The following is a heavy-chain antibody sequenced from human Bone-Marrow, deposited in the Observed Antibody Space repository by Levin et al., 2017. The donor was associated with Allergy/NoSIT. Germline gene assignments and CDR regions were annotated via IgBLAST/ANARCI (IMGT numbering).Heavy chain of an antibody. V-gene: IGHV3-53*01. CDR2: IYSGSST. CDR1: GFSVSRKY. D-gene: IGHD4-17*01. Sequence: GESLKISCAASGFSVSRKYMSWVRQAPGKGLEWVSVIYSGSSTYYADSVKGRFAISRDNSKNTLYLQMNSLKSEDTAVYYCASRDSGDCPYFDYWGQGTLVTVSS. CDR3: ASRDSGDCPYFDY. J-gene: IGHJ4*02.